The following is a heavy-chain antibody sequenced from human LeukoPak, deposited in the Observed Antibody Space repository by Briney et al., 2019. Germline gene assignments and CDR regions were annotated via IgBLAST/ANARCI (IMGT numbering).Heavy chain of an antibody. CDR2: IHYSGST. CDR3: ARDRVVVTANYYYYGMDV. D-gene: IGHD2-21*02. CDR1: GGSVSSGSYY. V-gene: IGHV4-61*01. Sequence: SETLSLTCTVSGGSVSSGSYYWSWIRQPPGKGLEWIGYIHYSGSTNYNPSLKSRVTISVDTSKNQFSLKLSSVTAADTAVYYCARDRVVVTANYYYYGMDVWGQGTTVTVSS. J-gene: IGHJ6*02.